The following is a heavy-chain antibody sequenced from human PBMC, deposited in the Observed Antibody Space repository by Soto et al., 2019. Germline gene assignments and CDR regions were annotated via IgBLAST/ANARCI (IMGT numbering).Heavy chain of an antibody. Sequence: QVQLQESGPGLVKPSQTLSLTCTVSGGSISSGGYYWSWIRQHPGKALEWIGYIYYSGSTYYNPSLTRRVTISVDTAKNQCSLKLSSVAAADTAVYYCARVRGGGPFDNWGQGTLVTVAS. D-gene: IGHD1-26*01. CDR2: IYYSGST. CDR1: GGSISSGGYY. J-gene: IGHJ4*02. CDR3: ARVRGGGPFDN. V-gene: IGHV4-31*03.